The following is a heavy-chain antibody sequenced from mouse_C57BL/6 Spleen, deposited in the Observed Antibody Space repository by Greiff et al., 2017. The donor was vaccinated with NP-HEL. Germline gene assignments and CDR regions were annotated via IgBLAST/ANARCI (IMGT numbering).Heavy chain of an antibody. CDR1: GFNIKDYY. V-gene: IGHV14-1*01. CDR2: IDPEDGDT. Sequence: VQLQQSGAELVRPGASVKLSCTASGFNIKDYYMHWVKQRPEQGLEWIGRIDPEDGDTEYVPKFQGKAPLTADTSSNAAYRQLSSLTAEDTAVYYGTEYYGSSSVAYWGQGTLVTVSA. D-gene: IGHD1-1*01. CDR3: TEYYGSSSVAY. J-gene: IGHJ3*01.